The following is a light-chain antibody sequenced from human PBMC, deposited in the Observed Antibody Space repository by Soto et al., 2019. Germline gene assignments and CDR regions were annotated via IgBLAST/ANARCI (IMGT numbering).Light chain of an antibody. V-gene: IGLV2-14*01. CDR2: DVS. J-gene: IGLJ2*01. Sequence: QSALTQPASVSGSPGQSITISCTGTSSDVGGYNSVSWYQQHPDKAPKLMIYDVSNRPSGVSNRFSGSKSGNTASLTISGVQAEDEADYYCSSYTSSSTLVFGGGTKLTVL. CDR1: SSDVGGYNS. CDR3: SSYTSSSTLV.